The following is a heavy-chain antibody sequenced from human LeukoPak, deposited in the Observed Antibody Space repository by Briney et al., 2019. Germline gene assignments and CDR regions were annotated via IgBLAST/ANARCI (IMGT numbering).Heavy chain of an antibody. Sequence: PGGSLRLSCAASGFSFSSYWMHWVRQAPGKGLVWVSRIKSDGSATNYADSVKGRFTISRDNAKNTLYLQMNSLRVEDTAVYHCARRNSDFSFPMDVWGKGTTVTVSS. CDR2: IKSDGSAT. J-gene: IGHJ6*03. CDR1: GFSFSSYW. D-gene: IGHD3-3*01. CDR3: ARRNSDFSFPMDV. V-gene: IGHV3-74*01.